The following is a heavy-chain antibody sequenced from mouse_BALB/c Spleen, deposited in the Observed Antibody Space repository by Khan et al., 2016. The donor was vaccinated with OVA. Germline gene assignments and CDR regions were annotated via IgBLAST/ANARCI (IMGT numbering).Heavy chain of an antibody. J-gene: IGHJ4*01. CDR2: IDPANGHT. V-gene: IGHV14-3*02. D-gene: IGHD1-2*01. Sequence: VRLQQSGTELVRPVASVKLSCTAPGFNIKDTYMHRVKQRPEQGLEWIGRIDPANGHTKYDPTLPGKATIPAETYSKTAYLQHSSLTSEDTAVHVFPYSLLPYAMDYGGQGNSVTVSS. CDR3: PYSLLPYAMDY. CDR1: GFNIKDTY.